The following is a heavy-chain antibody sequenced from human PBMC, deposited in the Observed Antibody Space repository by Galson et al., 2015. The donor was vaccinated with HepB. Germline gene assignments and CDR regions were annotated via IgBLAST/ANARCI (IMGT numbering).Heavy chain of an antibody. D-gene: IGHD2-2*01. CDR1: GGSIRSDYW. CDR3: ATSTRSSPSLEAFDI. V-gene: IGHV4-4*01. CDR2: VYHSGTA. Sequence: ETLSLTCDVSGGSIRSDYWWNWVRQPPGKGLEWIGEVYHSGTANYNPSLKSRVTMSVDKSNNQFSLMLSTVTAADTALYFCATSTRSSPSLEAFDIWGQGTMVTVSS. J-gene: IGHJ3*02.